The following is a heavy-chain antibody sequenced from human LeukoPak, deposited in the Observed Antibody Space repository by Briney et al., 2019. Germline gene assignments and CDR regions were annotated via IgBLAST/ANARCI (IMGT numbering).Heavy chain of an antibody. Sequence: PGGSLRLSCAASGFTFSSYAMSWVRQAPGKGLEWVSTISGYSTYYADSVRGRFTISRDNSKNTLYLQMNSLRAEDTAVYYCAKDERPNSSGWYYVFDYWGQGTLVTVSS. CDR1: GFTFSSYA. V-gene: IGHV3-23*01. D-gene: IGHD6-19*01. CDR2: ISGYST. J-gene: IGHJ4*02. CDR3: AKDERPNSSGWYYVFDY.